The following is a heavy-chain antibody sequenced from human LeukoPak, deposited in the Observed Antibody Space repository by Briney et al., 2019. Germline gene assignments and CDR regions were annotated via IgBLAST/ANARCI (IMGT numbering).Heavy chain of an antibody. J-gene: IGHJ4*02. V-gene: IGHV4-34*01. Sequence: SETLSLTCAVYGGSFSGYYWSWIRQPPGKGLEWIGEINHSGSTNYNPSLKSRVTISVDTSKNQFSLKLSSVTAADTAVYYCAGTEVATISAFDYWGQGTLVTVSS. CDR3: AGTEVATISAFDY. CDR2: INHSGST. D-gene: IGHD5-12*01. CDR1: GGSFSGYY.